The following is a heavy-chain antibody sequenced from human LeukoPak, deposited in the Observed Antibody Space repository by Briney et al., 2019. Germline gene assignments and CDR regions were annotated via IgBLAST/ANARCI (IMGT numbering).Heavy chain of an antibody. CDR2: MNPNSGNT. CDR1: GYTFTSYD. CDR3: AREGITEYAFDI. D-gene: IGHD3-10*01. J-gene: IGHJ3*02. Sequence: ASVKVSCKASGYTFTSYDINWVRQATGQGLEWMGWMNPNSGNTGYAQKFQGRVTITRNTSISTAYMELSSLRSEDTAVYYCAREGITEYAFDIWGQGTMVTVSS. V-gene: IGHV1-8*03.